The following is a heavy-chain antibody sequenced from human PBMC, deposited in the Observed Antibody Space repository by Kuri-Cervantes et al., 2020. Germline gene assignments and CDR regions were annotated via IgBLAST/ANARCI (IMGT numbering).Heavy chain of an antibody. D-gene: IGHD4-17*01. CDR2: IRYHGRNN. CDR1: GFNFSSYG. V-gene: IGHV3-30*02. J-gene: IGHJ4*02. Sequence: GESLKIFCAASGFNFSSYGMHWVRQATGKGLEWVAFIRYHGRNNYHADSVKGRFTISRDNSKNTLYLQMNSLRAEDTAVYYCARDTDYGDYGSSDYWGQGTLVTVSS. CDR3: ARDTDYGDYGSSDY.